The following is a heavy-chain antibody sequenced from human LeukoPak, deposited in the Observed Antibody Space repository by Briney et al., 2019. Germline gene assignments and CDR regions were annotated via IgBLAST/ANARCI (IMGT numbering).Heavy chain of an antibody. D-gene: IGHD3-10*01. Sequence: ASVKVSCKASGYTFTSNDINWVRQATGQGLEWMGWMNPNSGNTAYAQKFQGRVTMTRDTSISTAYMELSSLRSEDTAVYYCARDTMVRGVTPSDNWFDPWGQGTLVTVSS. V-gene: IGHV1-8*01. CDR2: MNPNSGNT. J-gene: IGHJ5*02. CDR1: GYTFTSND. CDR3: ARDTMVRGVTPSDNWFDP.